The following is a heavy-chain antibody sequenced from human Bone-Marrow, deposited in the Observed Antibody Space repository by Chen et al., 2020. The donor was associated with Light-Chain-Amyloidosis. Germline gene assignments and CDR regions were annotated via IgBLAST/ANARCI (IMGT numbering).Heavy chain of an antibody. Sequence: QVLLQQSGPGLVKPSETLSLICAVSGNSISRGYFWGWIRQPPGKGLGWIGVLDFYHGGSPYYSPSLKSRGTITAETAKNQFSLNLTTVPAADTATYYCARGAVGGTTGVWGQGTLVTVSS. CDR2: FYHGGSP. CDR1: GNSISRGYF. D-gene: IGHD1-26*01. CDR3: ARGAVGGTTGV. V-gene: IGHV4-38-2*01. J-gene: IGHJ4*02.